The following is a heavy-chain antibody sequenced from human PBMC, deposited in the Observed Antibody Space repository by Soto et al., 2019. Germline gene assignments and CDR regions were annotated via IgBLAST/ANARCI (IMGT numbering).Heavy chain of an antibody. V-gene: IGHV4-39*07. Sequence: PSETLSLTCTVSGSSISSSSYYWGWIRHPPGKGLELLWRVSYSGCSYYNPSLMSRVTISVYTSNNQFSLKLCSVTAADTAVYYCAREPRHWGQETLVTVS. J-gene: IGHJ4*02. CDR2: VSYSGCS. CDR1: GSSISSSSYY. CDR3: AREPRH.